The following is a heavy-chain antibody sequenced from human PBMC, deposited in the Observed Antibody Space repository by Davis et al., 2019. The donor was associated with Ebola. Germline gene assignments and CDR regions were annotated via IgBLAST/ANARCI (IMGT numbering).Heavy chain of an antibody. J-gene: IGHJ3*01. CDR2: LGTSADT. V-gene: IGHV3-23*01. Sequence: GESLKISCAASGFIFSRYVMSWVRQAPGKGLEWVSTLGTSADTYYADSVKGRFTISRDNSKNTLYLQMNGLRVEDTAIYYCAKDTSNVWFDVWGPGTMVTVSS. D-gene: IGHD6-19*01. CDR3: AKDTSNVWFDV. CDR1: GFIFSRYV.